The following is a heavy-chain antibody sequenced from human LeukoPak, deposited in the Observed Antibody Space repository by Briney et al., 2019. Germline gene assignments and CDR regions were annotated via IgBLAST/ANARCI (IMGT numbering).Heavy chain of an antibody. CDR2: IWYDGSNK. Sequence: PGRSLRLSCAASGFTFSSYGMHWVRQAPGKGLEWVAVIWYDGSNKYYADSVKGRFNISRDNSKNTLYLQMNSLRAEDTAVYYCARGSGYYYYYGMDVWGQGTTVTVSS. J-gene: IGHJ6*02. CDR1: GFTFSSYG. CDR3: ARGSGYYYYYGMDV. V-gene: IGHV3-33*01.